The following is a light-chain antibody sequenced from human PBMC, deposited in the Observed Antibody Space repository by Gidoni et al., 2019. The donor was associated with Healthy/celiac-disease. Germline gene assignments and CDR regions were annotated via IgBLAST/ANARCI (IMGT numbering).Light chain of an antibody. CDR3: QQYGSSTT. V-gene: IGKV3-20*01. Sequence: ELVLTQSPGTLSLSPGERATLSCRASQSVSSSYLAWYQQQPGQAPRLLIYGASSRATGIPDRFSGSGSGTDFTLTISRLEPEDFAVYYCQQYGSSTTFGQXTKVEIK. CDR1: QSVSSSY. CDR2: GAS. J-gene: IGKJ1*01.